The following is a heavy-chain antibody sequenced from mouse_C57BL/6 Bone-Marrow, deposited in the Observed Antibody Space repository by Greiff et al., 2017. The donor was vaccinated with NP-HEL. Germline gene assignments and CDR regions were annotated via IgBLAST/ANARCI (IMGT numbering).Heavy chain of an antibody. D-gene: IGHD4-1*01. CDR3: ARELGKDYYAMDY. J-gene: IGHJ4*01. V-gene: IGHV1-66*01. CDR2: IYPGSGNT. Sequence: QVQLQQSGPELVKPGASVKISCKASGYSFTSYYIHWVKQRPGQGLEWIGWIYPGSGNTKYNEKFKGKATLTADTSSSTAYMQLSSLTSEDSAVYYCARELGKDYYAMDYWGQGTSVTVSS. CDR1: GYSFTSYY.